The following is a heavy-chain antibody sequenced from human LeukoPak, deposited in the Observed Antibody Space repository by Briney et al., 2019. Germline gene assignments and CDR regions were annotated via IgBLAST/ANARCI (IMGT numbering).Heavy chain of an antibody. D-gene: IGHD3-16*01. Sequence: ASVKVSCKVSGYTLTELSMHWVRQAPGKGLEWMGGFDPEDGETIYAQKFQGRVTMTGDTSTDTAYMELSSLRSEDTAVYYCATSRLGDPGYWGQGTLVTVSS. CDR2: FDPEDGET. CDR1: GYTLTELS. J-gene: IGHJ4*02. CDR3: ATSRLGDPGY. V-gene: IGHV1-24*01.